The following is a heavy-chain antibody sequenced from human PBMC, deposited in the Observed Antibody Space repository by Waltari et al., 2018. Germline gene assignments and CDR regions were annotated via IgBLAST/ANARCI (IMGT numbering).Heavy chain of an antibody. J-gene: IGHJ3*02. CDR2: IYPSGST. CDR3: ARDVSYSGSSDAFDI. CDR1: GGSISSYY. Sequence: VQLQESGPGLVKPSETLSLTCTVSGGSISSYYWSWIRQPAGKGLEWIVRIYPSGSTNYNPSLMSLVTMSVDTSKTQCSLKLRSVTAAYTSVYDCARDVSYSGSSDAFDIWGQGTMVTVSS. V-gene: IGHV4-4*07. D-gene: IGHD1-26*01.